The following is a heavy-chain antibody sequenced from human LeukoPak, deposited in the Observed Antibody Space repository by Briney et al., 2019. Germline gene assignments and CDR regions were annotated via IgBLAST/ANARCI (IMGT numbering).Heavy chain of an antibody. CDR2: MNPNSGNT. D-gene: IGHD1-26*01. CDR3: ARERFSGSYYPLNY. J-gene: IGHJ4*02. CDR1: GYTFTSYD. Sequence: ASVKVSCKASGYTFTSYDINWVRQATGQGLEWMGWMNPNSGNTGYAQKFQGRVTITRDTSASTAYMELSSLRSEDTAVYYCARERFSGSYYPLNYWGQGTLVTVSS. V-gene: IGHV1-8*01.